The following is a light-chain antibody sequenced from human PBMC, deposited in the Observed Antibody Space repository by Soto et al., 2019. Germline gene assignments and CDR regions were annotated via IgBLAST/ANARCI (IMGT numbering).Light chain of an antibody. CDR3: QQSYSAPQYT. Sequence: DIQMTQSPSSLSACVGDGVTITCRASQSISSYLNWYQQKPGKPPKLLIYAASSLQSGVPSRFSGSGSGTDFTLTISSLQPEDFATYYCQQSYSAPQYTFGQGTKVDI. CDR2: AAS. V-gene: IGKV1-39*01. CDR1: QSISSY. J-gene: IGKJ2*01.